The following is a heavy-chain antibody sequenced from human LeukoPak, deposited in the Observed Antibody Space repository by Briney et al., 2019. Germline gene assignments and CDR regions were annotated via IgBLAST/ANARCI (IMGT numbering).Heavy chain of an antibody. CDR3: ARVSSSPNNYYYYYYMDV. CDR1: GGSISSHY. J-gene: IGHJ6*03. V-gene: IGHV4-59*11. CDR2: IYYSGST. D-gene: IGHD6-6*01. Sequence: SETLSLTCTVSGGSISSHYWSWIRQPPGKGLEWIGYIYYSGSTNYNPSLKSRVTISVDTSKNQFSLKLSSVTAADTAVYYCARVSSSPNNYYYYYYMDVWGKGTTVTVSS.